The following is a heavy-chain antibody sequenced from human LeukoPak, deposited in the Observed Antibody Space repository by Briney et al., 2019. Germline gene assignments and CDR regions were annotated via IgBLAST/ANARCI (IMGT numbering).Heavy chain of an antibody. CDR3: ARGVGSGWAYFDY. J-gene: IGHJ4*02. CDR2: IIPIFGIA. D-gene: IGHD6-19*01. Sequence: SVKVSCKASGRTFTSYAISWVRQAPGQGLEWMGRIIPIFGIANYAQKFQGRVTITADKSTSTAYMELSSLRSEDTAVYYCARGVGSGWAYFDYWGQGTLVTVSS. V-gene: IGHV1-69*10. CDR1: GRTFTSYA.